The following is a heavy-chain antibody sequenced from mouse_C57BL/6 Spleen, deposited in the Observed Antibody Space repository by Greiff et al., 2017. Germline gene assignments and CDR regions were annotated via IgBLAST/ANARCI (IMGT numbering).Heavy chain of an antibody. CDR2: IDPANGNP. CDR1: GFNIKNTY. J-gene: IGHJ3*01. V-gene: IGHV14-3*01. Sequence: EVKLMESVAELVRPGASVKLSCTASGFNIKNTYMPWVKQRPEQGLAWIGRIDPANGNPTYAPKFQGKATITADTSSNTAYLQLSSLTSEDTAIYYCAREGLLYAWFAYWGQGTLVTVSA. D-gene: IGHD2-12*01. CDR3: AREGLLYAWFAY.